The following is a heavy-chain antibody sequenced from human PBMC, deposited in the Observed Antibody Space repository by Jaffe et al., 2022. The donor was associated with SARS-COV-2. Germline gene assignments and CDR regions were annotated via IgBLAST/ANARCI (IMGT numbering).Heavy chain of an antibody. CDR2: ITLSGST. D-gene: IGHD4-17*01. V-gene: IGHV4-34*01. CDR1: GGSFSAYYY. J-gene: IGHJ6*02. CDR3: ARATTGTRPLLRTYYHFYDLDV. Sequence: QVQLQQWGAGLLKPSETLSLTCAVYGGSFSAYYYWSWIRQPPGKGLEWIGEITLSGSTTYNPSLKSRVSISVDTSNNQFSLNLSSVTAADTALYYCARATTGTRPLLRTYYHFYDLDVWGPGTTVIVSS.